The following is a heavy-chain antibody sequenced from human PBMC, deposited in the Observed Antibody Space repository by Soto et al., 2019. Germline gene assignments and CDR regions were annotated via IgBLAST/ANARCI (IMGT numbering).Heavy chain of an antibody. V-gene: IGHV1-18*01. CDR3: AKDFVPGYTGYSDY. CDR1: GFTFTNYG. CDR2: IGAYNGNT. Sequence: ASVKVSCKASGFTFTNYGINWVRQAPGQGLEWMGWIGAYNGNTNFAQKFQDRVTMTTDTSTSTAYMELRSLRSDDTAVYYCAKDFVPGYTGYSDYWGQGTLVTVSS. D-gene: IGHD5-12*01. J-gene: IGHJ4*02.